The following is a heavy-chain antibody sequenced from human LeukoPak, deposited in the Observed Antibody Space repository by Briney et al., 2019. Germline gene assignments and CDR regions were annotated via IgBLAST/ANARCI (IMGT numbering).Heavy chain of an antibody. J-gene: IGHJ4*02. CDR2: IIPILGIA. CDR1: GGTFSSYA. Sequence: SVKVSCKASGGTFSSYAISWVRQAPGQGLERMGRIIPILGIANYAQKFQGRVTITADKSTSTAYMELSSLRSEDTAVYYCARAYHGSGNYYLDYWGQGTLVTVSS. D-gene: IGHD3-10*01. V-gene: IGHV1-69*04. CDR3: ARAYHGSGNYYLDY.